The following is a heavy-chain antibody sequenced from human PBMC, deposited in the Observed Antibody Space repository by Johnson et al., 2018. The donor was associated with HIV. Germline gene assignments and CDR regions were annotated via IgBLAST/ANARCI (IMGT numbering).Heavy chain of an antibody. V-gene: IGHV3-33*08. D-gene: IGHD5-12*01. J-gene: IGHJ3*02. Sequence: QVQLVESGGGVVQPGRSLRLSCAASGLTISSYGMHWVRQAPGKGLEWVAVIRYDGSNKYYADSVKGRFTISRDNAKKTLYLQMNSLRVEDTAVYYCARDGDWDTVAHAFDIWGEGTMVTVSS. CDR2: IRYDGSNK. CDR1: GLTISSYG. CDR3: ARDGDWDTVAHAFDI.